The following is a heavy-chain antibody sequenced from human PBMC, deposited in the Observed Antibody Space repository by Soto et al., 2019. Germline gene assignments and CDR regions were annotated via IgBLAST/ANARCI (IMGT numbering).Heavy chain of an antibody. CDR2: IYPGDSDT. D-gene: IGHD6-19*01. Sequence: NPGESLKISCKGSGYSFTSYWIGWVRQMPGKGLEWMGIIYPGDSDTRYDPSFQGQVTISADKSISTAYLQWSSLSASDTAIYYCACSSSGWSRGDYWGQGTLVTVSS. V-gene: IGHV5-51*01. CDR3: ACSSSGWSRGDY. J-gene: IGHJ4*02. CDR1: GYSFTSYW.